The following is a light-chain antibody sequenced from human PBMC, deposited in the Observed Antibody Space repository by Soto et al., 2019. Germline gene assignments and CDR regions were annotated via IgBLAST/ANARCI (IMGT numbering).Light chain of an antibody. Sequence: EVVLTQSPGALSLSPGERPTLSCRASHSVDSSYFAWYQQRPGQAPRLLIYETSSRATGIPDRFSGSGSGTDFTLTVSRLEPEDFAVYFCQQYGSFPLTFGGGTKVEIK. CDR3: QQYGSFPLT. J-gene: IGKJ4*01. V-gene: IGKV3-20*01. CDR1: HSVDSSY. CDR2: ETS.